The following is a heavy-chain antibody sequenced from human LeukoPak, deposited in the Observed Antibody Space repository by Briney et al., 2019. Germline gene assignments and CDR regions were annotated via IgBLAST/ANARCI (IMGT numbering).Heavy chain of an antibody. CDR1: GFSLSTYW. CDR3: AKEGVVPAAWVAAWGLNSSSLDAFDI. J-gene: IGHJ3*02. D-gene: IGHD2-2*01. CDR2: IKQDGSEK. Sequence: GGSLRLSCAASGFSLSTYWMTWVRQAPGKGLEWVASIKQDGSEKRYVDSVRGRFTISRDNAKNSLYLQMNSLRAEDTAVYYCAKEGVVPAAWVAAWGLNSSSLDAFDIWGQGTMVTVSS. V-gene: IGHV3-7*01.